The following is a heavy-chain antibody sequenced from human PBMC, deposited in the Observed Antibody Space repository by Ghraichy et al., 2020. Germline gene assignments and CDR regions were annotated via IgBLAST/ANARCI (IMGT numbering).Heavy chain of an antibody. D-gene: IGHD3-10*01. CDR1: GGSISSYY. J-gene: IGHJ4*02. CDR2: IYTSGST. V-gene: IGHV4-4*09. CDR3: ARWGGPLSPLFDY. Sequence: ASLNISCTVSGGSISSYYWSWIRQPPGKGLEWIGYIYTSGSTNYNPSLKSRVTISVDTSKNQFSLKLSSVTAADTAVYYCARWGGPLSPLFDYWGQGTLVTVSS.